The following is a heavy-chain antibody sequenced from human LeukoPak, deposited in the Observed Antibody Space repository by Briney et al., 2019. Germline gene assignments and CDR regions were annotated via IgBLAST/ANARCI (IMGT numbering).Heavy chain of an antibody. D-gene: IGHD1-26*01. V-gene: IGHV3-33*01. CDR2: IWYDGSNK. CDR1: GFTFSSYG. CDR3: ARETVGATTGSYAFDI. Sequence: GGSLRLSCAASGFTFSSYGMHWVRQAPGKGLEWVAVIWYDGSNKYYADSVKGRFTISRDNSKNTLYLQMNSLRAEDTAVYYCARETVGATTGSYAFDIWGQGTMVTVSS. J-gene: IGHJ3*02.